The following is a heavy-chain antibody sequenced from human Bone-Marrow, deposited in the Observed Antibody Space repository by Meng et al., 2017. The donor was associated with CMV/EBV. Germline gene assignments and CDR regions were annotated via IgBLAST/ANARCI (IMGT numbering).Heavy chain of an antibody. J-gene: IGHJ4*02. Sequence: GGSLRLSCAASGFSFNSYSMHWVRQAPGKGLEWVAVISYDGRNQFYADSVKGRFTISRDNSKNTLYLQMTSLRAEDTAVYYCARDTTGEYYFDYWGQGTLVTVSS. V-gene: IGHV3-30-3*01. D-gene: IGHD7-27*01. CDR2: ISYDGRNQ. CDR3: ARDTTGEYYFDY. CDR1: GFSFNSYS.